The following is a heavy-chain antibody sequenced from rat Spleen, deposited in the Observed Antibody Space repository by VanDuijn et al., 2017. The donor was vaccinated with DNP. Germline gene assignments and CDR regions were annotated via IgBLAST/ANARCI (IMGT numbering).Heavy chain of an antibody. CDR2: IYYDSSKM. Sequence: EVQLVESGGGLVQPGRSMKLSCVASGFTFSYYGMHWIRQAPKKGLEWIALIYYDSSKMYYADSVKGRFTISRDNSKNTLYLEMNSLRSEDTAMYYCATKAGSGAMDAWGQGTSVTVSS. D-gene: IGHD5-1*01. CDR3: ATKAGSGAMDA. V-gene: IGHV5-54*01. CDR1: GFTFSYYG. J-gene: IGHJ4*01.